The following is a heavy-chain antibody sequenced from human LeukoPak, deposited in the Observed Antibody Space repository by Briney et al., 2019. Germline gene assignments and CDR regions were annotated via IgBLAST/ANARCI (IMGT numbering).Heavy chain of an antibody. D-gene: IGHD5-18*01. CDR2: ISAYNGNT. V-gene: IGHV1-18*01. CDR3: ARAGIQLWFGNWFDP. CDR1: GYTFTSYG. Sequence: ASVKVSCKASGYTFTSYGISWVRQAPGQGLEWMGWISAYNGNTNYAQKFQGRVTITADKSTSTAYMELSSLRSEDTAVYYCARAGIQLWFGNWFDPWGQGTLVTVSS. J-gene: IGHJ5*02.